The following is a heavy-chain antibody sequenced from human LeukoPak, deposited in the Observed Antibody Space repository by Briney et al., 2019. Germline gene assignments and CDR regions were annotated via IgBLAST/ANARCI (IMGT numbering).Heavy chain of an antibody. CDR2: IIPIFGTA. Sequence: GASVKVSCKASRGTFSSYAISWLRQAPGHGLEWMGGIIPIFGTANYAQKFQGRVTITADKSTSTAYMELSSLRSEDTAVYYCARQRRRATVTTLTSSVDYGMDVWGKGTTVTVSS. CDR1: RGTFSSYA. J-gene: IGHJ6*04. D-gene: IGHD4-17*01. V-gene: IGHV1-69*06. CDR3: ARQRRRATVTTLTSSVDYGMDV.